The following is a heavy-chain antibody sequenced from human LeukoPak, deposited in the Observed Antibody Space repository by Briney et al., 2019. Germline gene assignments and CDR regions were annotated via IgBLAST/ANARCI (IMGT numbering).Heavy chain of an antibody. D-gene: IGHD4-11*01. CDR3: ARVMMGATVTTFHYYCMDV. V-gene: IGHV3-21*01. Sequence: GGSLRLSCAASGFTFSHYSIDWVRPAPGKGLERVASTTSSSSHIYYADSVKGRFTISRDNAKNALYLQMNSLRAEDTAIYCCARVMMGATVTTFHYYCMDVWGVGTTVTVSS. CDR1: GFTFSHYS. CDR2: TTSSSSHI. J-gene: IGHJ6*03.